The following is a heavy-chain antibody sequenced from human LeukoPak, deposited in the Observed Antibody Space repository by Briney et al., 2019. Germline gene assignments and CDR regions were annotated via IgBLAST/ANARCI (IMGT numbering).Heavy chain of an antibody. V-gene: IGHV1-8*01. CDR3: AREVSGVFALDS. Sequence: SVKVSCKASGYTFTTNDINWVRQAAGQGLEWMGWMNPNSGHTDYAPKFQGRITMTRNTSINTAYMELSSLTSEDTAVYLCAREVSGVFALDSWGRGTLVTVSS. CDR1: GYTFTTND. J-gene: IGHJ4*02. CDR2: MNPNSGHT.